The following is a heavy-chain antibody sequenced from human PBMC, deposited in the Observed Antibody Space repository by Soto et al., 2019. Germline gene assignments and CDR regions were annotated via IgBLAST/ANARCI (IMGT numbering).Heavy chain of an antibody. V-gene: IGHV1-18*01. CDR3: ARDVGHYYDGSGYKIYFDY. D-gene: IGHD3-22*01. CDR2: VSAYEGST. J-gene: IGHJ4*02. Sequence: QVQLVQSGAEVKKPGASVKVSCKVAGYTFTNYGISWVRQTPGQGLEWMGWVSAYEGSTNYAQKLQGRVTMTTDTSTSTAYMELRSLRSDDTAVYYCARDVGHYYDGSGYKIYFDYWGQGTLVTISS. CDR1: GYTFTNYG.